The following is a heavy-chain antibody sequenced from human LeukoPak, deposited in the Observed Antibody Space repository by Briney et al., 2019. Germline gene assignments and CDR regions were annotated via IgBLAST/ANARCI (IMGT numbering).Heavy chain of an antibody. CDR3: ARDETADCSRGSCYWD. V-gene: IGHV1-2*02. CDR1: GYIFIDSY. CDR2: ISPNSGDT. Sequence: ASVKVSCKASGYIFIDSYLHWVRQAPGRGLEWLGWISPNSGDTYYAPKFQGKITLTRDTSVSTAYMDVRSLRSDDTAVYYYARDETADCSRGSCYWDWGQGTLVTVSS. J-gene: IGHJ4*02. D-gene: IGHD2-15*01.